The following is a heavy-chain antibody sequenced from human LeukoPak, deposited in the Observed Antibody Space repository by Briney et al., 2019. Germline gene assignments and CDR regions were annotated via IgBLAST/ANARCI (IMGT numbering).Heavy chain of an antibody. J-gene: IGHJ5*02. Sequence: SVKVSCKASGGTFSSYAISWVRQAPGQGLEWMGRIIPIFGTANYAQKFQGRVTITTDESTSTAYMELSSLRSEDTAMYYCARVAIAAAHNWFDPWGQGTLVTVSS. V-gene: IGHV1-69*05. CDR1: GGTFSSYA. CDR2: IIPIFGTA. D-gene: IGHD6-13*01. CDR3: ARVAIAAAHNWFDP.